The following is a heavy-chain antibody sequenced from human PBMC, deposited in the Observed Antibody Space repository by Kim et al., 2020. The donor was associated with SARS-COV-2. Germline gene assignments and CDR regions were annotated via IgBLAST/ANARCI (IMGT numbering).Heavy chain of an antibody. CDR2: IKQDGSEK. CDR1: GFTFSNYW. D-gene: IGHD6-6*01. CDR3: ARGSDIAARLFDY. V-gene: IGHV3-7*01. Sequence: GGSLRLSCAASGFTFSNYWMSWVRQAPGKGLEWVANIKQDGSEKYYVDSVKGRFTISRDNAKNSLYLQMNSLRAEDTAVYYCARGSDIAARLFDYWGQGTLVTVSS. J-gene: IGHJ4*02.